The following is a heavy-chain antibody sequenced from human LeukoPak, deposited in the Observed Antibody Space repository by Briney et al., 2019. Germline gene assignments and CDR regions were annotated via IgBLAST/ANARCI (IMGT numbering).Heavy chain of an antibody. D-gene: IGHD6-19*01. J-gene: IGHJ5*02. CDR3: ARDPYSSGWPTENWFDP. CDR2: INPNSGGT. Sequence: ASVKVSCKASGYTFTEYFMHWVRQAPGQGLEWMGWINPNSGGTNFAQKFQGRVTMTRDTSISTAYMELSRLRSDDTAVYYCARDPYSSGWPTENWFDPWGQGTLVTVSS. CDR1: GYTFTEYF. V-gene: IGHV1-2*02.